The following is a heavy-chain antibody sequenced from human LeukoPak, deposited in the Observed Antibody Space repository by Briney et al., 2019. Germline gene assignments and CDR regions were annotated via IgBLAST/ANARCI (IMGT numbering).Heavy chain of an antibody. CDR1: GFTFSSYA. V-gene: IGHV3-30-3*01. CDR2: ISYDGSNK. CDR3: AKGVYGSRSTSLADV. Sequence: PGGSLRLSCAASGFTFSSYAMHWVRQAPGKGLEWVAVISYDGSNKYYADSVKGRFTISRDNSKNTLYLQMNSLRVEDTAVYYCAKGVYGSRSTSLADVWGQGTLVTVSS. D-gene: IGHD3-10*01. J-gene: IGHJ4*02.